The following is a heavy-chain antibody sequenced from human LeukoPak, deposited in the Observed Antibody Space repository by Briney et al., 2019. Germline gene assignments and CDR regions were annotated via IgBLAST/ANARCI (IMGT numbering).Heavy chain of an antibody. J-gene: IGHJ3*01. Sequence: SVKVSCKASGGTFSTYGINWVRQAPGQGLEWMGGIIPIFGTANYAQKFQGRVTITTDKSTSTAYMDLTSLRSADTAVYYCARGHSGSFSNLRDAFDVWGQGTMVTVSS. CDR1: GGTFSTYG. CDR2: IIPIFGTA. D-gene: IGHD1-26*01. CDR3: ARGHSGSFSNLRDAFDV. V-gene: IGHV1-69*05.